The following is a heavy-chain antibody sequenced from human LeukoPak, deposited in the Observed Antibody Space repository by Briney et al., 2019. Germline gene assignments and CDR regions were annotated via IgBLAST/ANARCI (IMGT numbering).Heavy chain of an antibody. CDR2: IAYDGNYK. Sequence: GGSLRLSCAASGFTFSGYAMSWVRQAPGKGLEWVAIIAYDGNYKHYADSVKGRFTMSRDNSKSTLSLQMNSLRPDDTAVYYCAKDLGSGLPPDGFDIWGQGTLVTVSS. D-gene: IGHD3-16*01. CDR3: AKDLGSGLPPDGFDI. J-gene: IGHJ3*02. CDR1: GFTFSGYA. V-gene: IGHV3-30*18.